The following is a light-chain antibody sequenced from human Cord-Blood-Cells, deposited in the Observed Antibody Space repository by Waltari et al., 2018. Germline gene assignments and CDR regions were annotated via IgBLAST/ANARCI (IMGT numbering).Light chain of an antibody. Sequence: QSALTQPASVSGSPGQSLTISCTGTSSDVGSYNLVSWYQQHPGKAPKLTFYEGSKRPSRVSNRFSCSKSGNTACLTISGLQAEDEADCYGGSYAGSSTLVFGGGTKLTGL. V-gene: IGLV2-23*01. CDR3: GSYAGSSTLV. J-gene: IGLJ2*01. CDR2: EGS. CDR1: SSDVGSYNL.